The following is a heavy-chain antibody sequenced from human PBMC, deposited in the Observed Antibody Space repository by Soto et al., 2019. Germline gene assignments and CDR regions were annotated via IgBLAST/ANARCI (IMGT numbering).Heavy chain of an antibody. D-gene: IGHD4-17*01. V-gene: IGHV1-18*01. CDR2: ISVYNGKT. Sequence: QVPLVQSGAEVKKPGASVKVSCKASGYTFTSFGITWVRQAPGQGLEWMGWISVYNGKTNYAQKLQGRVTVTRDTSTNTAYMELRSLRSDDTAVYYCAKDDYGKNDGDSLEMWGQGTWSPSLQ. CDR1: GYTFTSFG. CDR3: AKDDYGKNDGDSLEM. J-gene: IGHJ3*02.